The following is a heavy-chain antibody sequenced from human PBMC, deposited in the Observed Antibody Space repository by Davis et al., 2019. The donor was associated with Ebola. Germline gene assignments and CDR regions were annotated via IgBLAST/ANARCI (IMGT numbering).Heavy chain of an antibody. Sequence: ASVKVSCKASGYTFTGCYVHWVRQAPGQGLEWMGRINPNSGVTNYAQKFQGRVTMFRDTSINTAYMELSGLRSDDTAFYYCARETYSGNYYYFDYWGQGTLVTVSS. D-gene: IGHD1-26*01. CDR3: ARETYSGNYYYFDY. CDR1: GYTFTGCY. CDR2: INPNSGVT. V-gene: IGHV1-2*06. J-gene: IGHJ4*02.